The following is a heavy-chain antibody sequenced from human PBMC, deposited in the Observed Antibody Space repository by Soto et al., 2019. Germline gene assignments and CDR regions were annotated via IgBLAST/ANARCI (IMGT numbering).Heavy chain of an antibody. Sequence: EVQLLESGGGLVQPGGSLRLSCAASGFTFGIYVMAWGRQAPGKGLEWVSTISGSGTSAYYADSVKGRFSFSRDNSKNTVYLQMDSLTPEATAIYYCAKGNANGWYGALDYWGQGSLVSVSS. D-gene: IGHD6-19*01. CDR2: ISGSGTSA. J-gene: IGHJ4*02. CDR3: AKGNANGWYGALDY. V-gene: IGHV3-23*01. CDR1: GFTFGIYV.